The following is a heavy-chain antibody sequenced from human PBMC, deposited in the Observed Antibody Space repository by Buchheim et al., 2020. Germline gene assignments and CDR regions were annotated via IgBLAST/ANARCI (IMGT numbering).Heavy chain of an antibody. V-gene: IGHV5-51*03. CDR3: SRWRHSTGNFDY. CDR1: GYSFTNYW. CDR2: IYPADSDT. J-gene: IGHJ4*02. Sequence: EVQLVQSGAEVKKPGESLKISCKGSGYSFTNYWIGWVRQMPGYGLEWMGIIYPADSDTRYSPSFQGQVTISVDKSISTTSLQWSSLKASDTAMYYCSRWRHSTGNFDYWGQGTL.